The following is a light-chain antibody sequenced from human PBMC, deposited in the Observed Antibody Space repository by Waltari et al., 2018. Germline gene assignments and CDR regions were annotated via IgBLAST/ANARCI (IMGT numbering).Light chain of an antibody. CDR1: QSISSW. V-gene: IGKV1-5*03. CDR2: KAS. J-gene: IGKJ1*01. Sequence: DIQMAQSPSPLSASVGDRVPITCRASQSISSWLAWYQQKPGKAPNLLIYKASALESGVPSRFSGSGSATDFTLTISGLQPDDFATYVCQQYNSFPWTFGQGTKVEIK. CDR3: QQYNSFPWT.